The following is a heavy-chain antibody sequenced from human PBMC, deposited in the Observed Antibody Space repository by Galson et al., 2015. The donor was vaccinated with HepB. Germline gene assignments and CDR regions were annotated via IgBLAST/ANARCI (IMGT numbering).Heavy chain of an antibody. CDR1: GFTFSSYD. CDR2: IGTAGDT. J-gene: IGHJ2*01. Sequence: SLRLSCAASGFTFSSYDMHWVRQATGKGLEWVSAIGTAGDTYYPGSVKGRFTISRENAKNSLYLQMNSLRAGDTAVYYCARTRRELTSIYWYFDLWGRGTLVTVSS. D-gene: IGHD1-26*01. V-gene: IGHV3-13*04. CDR3: ARTRRELTSIYWYFDL.